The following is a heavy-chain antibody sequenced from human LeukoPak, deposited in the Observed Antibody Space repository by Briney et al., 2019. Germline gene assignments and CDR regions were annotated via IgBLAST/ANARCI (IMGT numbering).Heavy chain of an antibody. D-gene: IGHD2-15*01. Sequence: GGSLRLSCAASGFTFSSYGMHWVRQAPGKGLEWVAFIRYDGSNKYYADSVKGRFTISRDNAKNSLYLQMNSLGAEDTAVYYCARGGPYYYYMDVWGKGTTVTVSS. J-gene: IGHJ6*03. CDR1: GFTFSSYG. V-gene: IGHV3-30*02. CDR2: IRYDGSNK. CDR3: ARGGPYYYYMDV.